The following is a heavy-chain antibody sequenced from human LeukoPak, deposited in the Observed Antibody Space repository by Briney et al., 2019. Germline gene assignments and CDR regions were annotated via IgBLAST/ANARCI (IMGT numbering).Heavy chain of an antibody. J-gene: IGHJ4*02. Sequence: PGGSLRLSCAASGFTFSKNAMSWVRQAPGKGLEWVSSLSGSGADTYYADSVKGRFTISRDNAKNTVYLQMNSLRAEDTAVYYCAKDPYGTRYFDYWGQGTLVTAS. V-gene: IGHV3-23*01. D-gene: IGHD2-2*01. CDR3: AKDPYGTRYFDY. CDR2: LSGSGADT. CDR1: GFTFSKNA.